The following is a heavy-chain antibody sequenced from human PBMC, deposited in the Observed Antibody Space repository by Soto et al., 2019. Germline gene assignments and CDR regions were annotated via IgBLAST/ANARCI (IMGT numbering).Heavy chain of an antibody. J-gene: IGHJ3*02. CDR3: ARSREQWLVDAFDI. CDR1: GGSFSAFY. Sequence: SETLSLTCAVYGGSFSAFYWSWIRQPPGKELEWIGEVNPTGTTKYNPSLKSRVTMSLDTSKKQFSLNLNSMTAADTALYYFARSREQWLVDAFDIWGQGTMVTVSS. D-gene: IGHD6-19*01. V-gene: IGHV4-34*01. CDR2: VNPTGTT.